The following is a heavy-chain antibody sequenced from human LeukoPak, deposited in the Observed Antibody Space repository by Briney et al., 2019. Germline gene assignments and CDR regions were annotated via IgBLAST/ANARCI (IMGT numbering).Heavy chain of an antibody. CDR1: GYTFTSYG. CDR2: ISAYNGNT. D-gene: IGHD5-18*01. Sequence: ASVKVSCKASGYTFTSYGISWVRQAPEQGLEWMGWISAYNGNTNYAQKVQGRVTMTTDTSTSTAYMELRSLRSDDTAMYYCARGRRDSAMAPYYGMDVWGQGTTVTVSS. CDR3: ARGRRDSAMAPYYGMDV. J-gene: IGHJ6*02. V-gene: IGHV1-18*01.